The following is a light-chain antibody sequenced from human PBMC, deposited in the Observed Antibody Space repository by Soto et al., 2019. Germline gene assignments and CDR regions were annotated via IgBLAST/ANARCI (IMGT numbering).Light chain of an antibody. CDR3: MQALQTPWYT. J-gene: IGKJ2*01. CDR2: LGS. Sequence: DIVMTQSPLSLPVTPGEPASISCRSSQSLLHSNGYNYLDWYLQKQGQSPQLLIYLGSNRASGVPDRFSGSGSGTDFTLKISRVEAEDVGVYYCMQALQTPWYTFGQGTKLEIK. V-gene: IGKV2-28*01. CDR1: QSLLHSNGYNY.